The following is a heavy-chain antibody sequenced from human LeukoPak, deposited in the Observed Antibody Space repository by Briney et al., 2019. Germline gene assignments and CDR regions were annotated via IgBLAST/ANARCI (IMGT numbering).Heavy chain of an antibody. Sequence: PSETLSLTCTVSGYSISSGYYWGWIRQPPGKGLEWIGSIYHSGSTYYNPSLKSRVTISVDTSKNQFSLKLSSVTAADTAVYYCATQGWVADNWFDPWGQGTLVTVSS. J-gene: IGHJ5*02. CDR1: GYSISSGYY. CDR2: IYHSGST. CDR3: ATQGWVADNWFDP. V-gene: IGHV4-38-2*02. D-gene: IGHD2-15*01.